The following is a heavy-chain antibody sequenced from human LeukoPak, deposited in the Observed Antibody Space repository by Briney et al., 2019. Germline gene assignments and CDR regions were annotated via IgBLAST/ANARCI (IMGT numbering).Heavy chain of an antibody. J-gene: IGHJ4*02. Sequence: ASVKVSRKASGYTFTGYYIHWVRQAPGQGLEWMGWINSDTGGANYAQKFQDRVTMTRDTSTSTAYMELSSLTSDDTAFYYCARDTITVTTPYFDCWGQGTLVTVPS. CDR1: GYTFTGYY. V-gene: IGHV1-2*02. CDR3: ARDTITVTTPYFDC. CDR2: INSDTGGA. D-gene: IGHD4-17*01.